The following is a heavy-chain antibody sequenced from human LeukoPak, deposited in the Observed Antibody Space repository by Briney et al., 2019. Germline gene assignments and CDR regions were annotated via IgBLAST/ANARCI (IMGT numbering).Heavy chain of an antibody. V-gene: IGHV1-2*02. CDR3: ASSSSGWHNPNDAFDI. CDR1: GYTFTGYY. J-gene: IGHJ3*02. Sequence: RASVKVSCKASGYTFTGYYMHWVRQAPGQGLEWMGWINPNSGGTNYAQKFQGRVTMTRDTSISTAYMELSSLRSEDTAVYYCASSSSGWHNPNDAFDIWGQGTMVTVSS. D-gene: IGHD6-19*01. CDR2: INPNSGGT.